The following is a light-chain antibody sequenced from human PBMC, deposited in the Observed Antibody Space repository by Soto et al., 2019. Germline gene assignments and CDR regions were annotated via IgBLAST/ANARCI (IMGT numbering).Light chain of an antibody. Sequence: DIVMTQSPDSLAVSLGERATINCKSSQSVLYSSKNKNYLAWYQQKPGQPPKLLINWASTRESGVPDRFSGSGSGTDFTLTISSLQAEDVAVYYCQQYYSIPQTFGQGTKLEIK. J-gene: IGKJ2*01. CDR2: WAS. CDR3: QQYYSIPQT. CDR1: QSVLYSSKNKNY. V-gene: IGKV4-1*01.